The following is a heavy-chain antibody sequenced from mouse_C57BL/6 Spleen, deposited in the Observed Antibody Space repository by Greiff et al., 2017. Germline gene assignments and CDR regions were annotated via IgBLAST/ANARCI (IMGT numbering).Heavy chain of an antibody. V-gene: IGHV1-64*01. CDR2: IHPNSGST. J-gene: IGHJ4*01. CDR1: GYTFTSYW. CDR3: ARDYGSSYEYYAMDY. D-gene: IGHD1-1*01. Sequence: QVQLQQPGAELVKPGASVKLSCKASGYTFTSYWMHWVKQRPGQGLEWIGMIHPNSGSTNYNEKFKSKATLTVVKSSSTAYMQLSSLTSEDSAVYYCARDYGSSYEYYAMDYWGQGTSVTVSS.